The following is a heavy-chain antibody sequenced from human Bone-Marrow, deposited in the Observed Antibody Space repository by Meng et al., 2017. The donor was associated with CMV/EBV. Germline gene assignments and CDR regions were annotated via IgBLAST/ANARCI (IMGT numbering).Heavy chain of an antibody. D-gene: IGHD1-26*01. CDR1: GGSVSSGSYY. CDR2: IYYSGST. V-gene: IGHV4-61*01. J-gene: IGHJ5*02. CDR3: PTKFSVSGSYWDNWFDP. Sequence: SETLSLTCTVSGGSVSSGSYYWSWIRQPPGKGLEWIGYIYYSGSTNYNPSLKSRVTISVDTSKNQFSLKLSSVTAADTAVYYCPTKFSVSGSYWDNWFDPWGQGTLVTVSS.